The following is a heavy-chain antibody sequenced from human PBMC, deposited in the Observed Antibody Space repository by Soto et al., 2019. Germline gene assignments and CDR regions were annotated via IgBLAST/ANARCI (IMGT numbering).Heavy chain of an antibody. Sequence: PSETLSLTCAVSGGSISSGGYSWSWIRQPPGKGLEWIGYIYHSGSTYYNPSLKSRVTIPVDRSKNQFSLKLSSVTAADTAVYYCARGGSTRWFDPWGQGTLVTVSS. CDR2: IYHSGST. J-gene: IGHJ5*02. CDR1: GGSISSGGYS. D-gene: IGHD2-15*01. V-gene: IGHV4-30-2*01. CDR3: ARGGSTRWFDP.